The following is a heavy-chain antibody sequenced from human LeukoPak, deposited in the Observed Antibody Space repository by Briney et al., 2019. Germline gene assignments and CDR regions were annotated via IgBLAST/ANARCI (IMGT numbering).Heavy chain of an antibody. CDR2: IRSKAYGGTT. CDR1: GLSFGDYA. V-gene: IGHV3-49*04. J-gene: IGHJ4*02. Sequence: PGGSLRLSCTASGLSFGDYAMSWVRQAPGKGLEWVGFIRSKAYGGTTEYAASVKGRFTISRDDSKSIAYLQMNSLKTEDTAVYYCTKYYYDSSGYYYSDYWGQGTLVTVSS. D-gene: IGHD3-22*01. CDR3: TKYYYDSSGYYYSDY.